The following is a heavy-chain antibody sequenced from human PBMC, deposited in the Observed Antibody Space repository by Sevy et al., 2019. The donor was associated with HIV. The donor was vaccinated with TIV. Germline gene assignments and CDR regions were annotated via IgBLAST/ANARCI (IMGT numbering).Heavy chain of an antibody. V-gene: IGHV3-23*01. J-gene: IGHJ6*02. D-gene: IGHD2-15*01. Sequence: GGSLRLSCAPSGFTFSTYAMNWVRQAPGKGLEWVSSIGGSGRYTYYADSVQGRFTISRDNSKNILYLQMNSLRVADTAVYYCAKGYCSGGTCPRDYYYYGMDVWGQGTTVTVSS. CDR2: IGGSGRYT. CDR1: GFTFSTYA. CDR3: AKGYCSGGTCPRDYYYYGMDV.